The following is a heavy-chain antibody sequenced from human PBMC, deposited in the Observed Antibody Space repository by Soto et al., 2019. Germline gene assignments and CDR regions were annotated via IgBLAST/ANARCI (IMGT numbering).Heavy chain of an antibody. CDR3: AQDPFVTSIFGLTPRPYDDFDV. CDR1: GFTVRSYA. V-gene: IGHV3-23*01. Sequence: EVQLLESGGRSIHPGGSLRLSWLASGFTVRSYAMTWVRQGPGSGLEWVSASSGSGGSAFSADSVKGRFTISRDNSTNTLFMQMNSLRAADTAVYYCAQDPFVTSIFGLTPRPYDDFDVWGPGTMVTVSS. J-gene: IGHJ3*01. CDR2: SSGSGGSA. D-gene: IGHD3-3*01.